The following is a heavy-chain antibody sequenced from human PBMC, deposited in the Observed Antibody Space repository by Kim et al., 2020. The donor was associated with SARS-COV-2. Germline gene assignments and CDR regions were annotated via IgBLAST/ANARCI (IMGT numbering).Heavy chain of an antibody. Sequence: GGSLRLSCAASGFTVSSNYMSWVRQAPGKGLEWGSVIYSGGSTYYADSVKGRFTISRDNSKNTLYLQMNSLRAEDTAVYYCARGLYYDSSGYYSKALDYWGQGTLVTVSS. D-gene: IGHD3-22*01. CDR1: GFTVSSNY. CDR3: ARGLYYDSSGYYSKALDY. J-gene: IGHJ4*02. V-gene: IGHV3-53*01. CDR2: IYSGGST.